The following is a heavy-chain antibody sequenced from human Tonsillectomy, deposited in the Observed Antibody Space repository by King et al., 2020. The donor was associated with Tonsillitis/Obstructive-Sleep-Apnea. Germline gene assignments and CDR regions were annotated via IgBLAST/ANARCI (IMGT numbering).Heavy chain of an antibody. J-gene: IGHJ6*03. CDR1: GGSISSYY. CDR2: IYYSGIT. D-gene: IGHD3-3*01. V-gene: IGHV4-59*01. CDR3: ARDRTYYDFWSGYYYYYMDV. Sequence: QLQESGPGLVKPSETLSLTCTVSGGSISSYYWSWIRQPPGKGLEWIGYIYYSGITNYNPSLKSRVTISVDTSKNQFSLKLGSVTAADTAVYYCARDRTYYDFWSGYYYYYMDVWGKGTTVTVSS.